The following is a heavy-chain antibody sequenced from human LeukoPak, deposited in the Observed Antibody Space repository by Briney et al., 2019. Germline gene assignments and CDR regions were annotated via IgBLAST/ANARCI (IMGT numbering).Heavy chain of an antibody. D-gene: IGHD6-6*01. J-gene: IGHJ4*02. CDR1: GFTFTNYA. CDR2: ISGGGGST. CDR3: VKDRSIAAPNNDFFDS. V-gene: IGHV3-23*01. Sequence: GGSLRLSCAASGFTFTNYAMSWVRQAPGKGLEWVSGISGGGGSTYYADSVKGRFTISKDNSKNTLYLQMSSLRADDTAVYYCVKDRSIAAPNNDFFDSWGQGALVTVSS.